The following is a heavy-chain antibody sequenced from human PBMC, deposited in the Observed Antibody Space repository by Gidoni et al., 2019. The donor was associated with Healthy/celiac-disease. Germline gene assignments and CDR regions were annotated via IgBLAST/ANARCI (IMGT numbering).Heavy chain of an antibody. Sequence: QLQLQESGPGLVTPSETLSLTCTVSGGSISSSSYYWGWIRQPPGKGLEWIGSIYYSVSTYYNPSLKSRVTISVDTSKNQFSLKLSSVTAADTAVYYCAAGGYYDSSGYSHWFDPWGQGTLVTVSS. D-gene: IGHD3-22*01. CDR1: GGSISSSSYY. CDR3: AAGGYYDSSGYSHWFDP. J-gene: IGHJ5*02. CDR2: IYYSVST. V-gene: IGHV4-39*01.